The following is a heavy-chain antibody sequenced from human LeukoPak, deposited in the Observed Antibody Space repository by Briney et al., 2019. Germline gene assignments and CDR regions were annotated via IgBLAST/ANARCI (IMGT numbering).Heavy chain of an antibody. Sequence: PGGSLRLSCAASGFTFSDYYMSWIRQAPGKGLEWVSYISSTGIYTNYADSVKGRFTISKDNAKNPLHLQMNSLRAEDSAVYYCARVPGDCSGGTCYSDYWGQGTLVTVSS. V-gene: IGHV3-11*05. D-gene: IGHD2-15*01. CDR1: GFTFSDYY. CDR2: ISSTGIYT. J-gene: IGHJ4*02. CDR3: ARVPGDCSGGTCYSDY.